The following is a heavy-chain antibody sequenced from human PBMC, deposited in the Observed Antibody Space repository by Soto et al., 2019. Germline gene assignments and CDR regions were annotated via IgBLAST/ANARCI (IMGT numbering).Heavy chain of an antibody. CDR2: ISSSSSTI. CDR3: ARSSAAMYYYYYGMDV. D-gene: IGHD2-2*01. V-gene: IGHV3-48*02. CDR1: GFTFSSYS. Sequence: ESGGGLVQPGGSLRLSCAASGFTFSSYSMNWVRQAPGKGLEWVSYISSSSSTIYYADSVKGRFTISRDNAKNSLYLQMNSLRDEDTAVYYCARSSAAMYYYYYGMDVWGQGTTVTVSS. J-gene: IGHJ6*02.